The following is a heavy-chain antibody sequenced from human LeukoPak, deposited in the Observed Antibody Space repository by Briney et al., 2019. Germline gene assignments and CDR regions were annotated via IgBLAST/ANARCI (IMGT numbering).Heavy chain of an antibody. J-gene: IGHJ6*03. CDR1: GGSFSGYY. V-gene: IGHV4-34*01. CDR2: INHSGST. Sequence: PSETLSLTCAVYGGSFSGYYWSWIRQPPGKGLEWIGEINHSGSTNYNPSLKSRVTISADTSKNQFSLKLSSVTAADTAVYYCARGRRYYYYYYMDVWGKGTTVTVSS. CDR3: ARGRRYYYYYYMDV.